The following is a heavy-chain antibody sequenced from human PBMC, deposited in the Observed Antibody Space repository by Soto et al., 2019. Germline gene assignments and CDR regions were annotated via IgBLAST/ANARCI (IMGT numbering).Heavy chain of an antibody. J-gene: IGHJ6*03. CDR1: GGSISSYY. D-gene: IGHD2-15*01. Sequence: SETLSLTCTVSGGSISSYYWSWIRQPPGKGLEWIGYIYYSGSTNYNPSLKSRVTISVDTSKNQFSLKLSSVTAADTAVYYCARHTSGYCSGGSCYLLGYYYYYMDVWGKGTTVTVSS. CDR3: ARHTSGYCSGGSCYLLGYYYYYMDV. CDR2: IYYSGST. V-gene: IGHV4-59*08.